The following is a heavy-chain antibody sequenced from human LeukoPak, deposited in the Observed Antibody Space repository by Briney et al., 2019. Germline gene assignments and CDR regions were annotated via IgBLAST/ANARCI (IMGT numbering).Heavy chain of an antibody. D-gene: IGHD3-10*01. CDR1: GFSFSNYE. Sequence: HPGGSLRLSCAASGFSFSNYEMNWVRQTPGKGLEWVSYMSSSGSMTWYADSVKGRFTISRDNSKNMLYLEVISLTADDTAVYYCAKDDAWLRFGEWSQGTLVTVSS. J-gene: IGHJ4*02. CDR2: MSSSGSMT. V-gene: IGHV3-48*03. CDR3: AKDDAWLRFGE.